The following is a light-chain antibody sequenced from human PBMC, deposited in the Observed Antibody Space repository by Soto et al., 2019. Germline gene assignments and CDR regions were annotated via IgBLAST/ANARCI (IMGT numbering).Light chain of an antibody. CDR2: EGS. V-gene: IGLV2-23*03. Sequence: QSVLAQPASVSGSPGQSITISCTGTISDVGSYNLVSWYQQHPGKAPKLMIYEGSKRPSGVSNRFSGSKSGNTASLTISGLQAEDEADYYCCSYAGSSTFVYVFGTGTKVTVL. J-gene: IGLJ1*01. CDR3: CSYAGSSTFVYV. CDR1: ISDVGSYNL.